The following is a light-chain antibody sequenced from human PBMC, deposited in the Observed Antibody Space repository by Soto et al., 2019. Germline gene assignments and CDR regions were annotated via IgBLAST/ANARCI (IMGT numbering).Light chain of an antibody. CDR1: SSDVGGFNY. V-gene: IGLV2-14*01. Sequence: QSALTQPASVSGSPGQSITISCTGTSSDVGGFNYVSWYQHHPGKAPELMIYEVSNRPSGVSDRFSGSKSGNTASLTIAGLQAEDEADYYCSSYTSSSTVLFGGGTQLTVL. CDR3: SSYTSSSTVL. CDR2: EVS. J-gene: IGLJ2*01.